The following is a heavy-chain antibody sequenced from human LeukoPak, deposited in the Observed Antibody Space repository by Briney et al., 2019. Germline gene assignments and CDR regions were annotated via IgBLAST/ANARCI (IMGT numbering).Heavy chain of an antibody. Sequence: TLSLTCTVSGGSISSYYWSWIRQPAGKGLEWIGRIYTSGSTYYNHFLKSRVTMAVDTSKNQFSLRLSSVTAADTAVYYCARDGFYDSSGYYYNWVFDYWGQGTLVTVSS. CDR2: IYTSGST. CDR3: ARDGFYDSSGYYYNWVFDY. CDR1: GGSISSYY. V-gene: IGHV4-4*07. D-gene: IGHD3-22*01. J-gene: IGHJ4*02.